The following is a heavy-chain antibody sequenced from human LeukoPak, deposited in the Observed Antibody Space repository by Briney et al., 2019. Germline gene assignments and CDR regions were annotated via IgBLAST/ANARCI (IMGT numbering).Heavy chain of an antibody. CDR3: AESNKAARTTYSSSEGGYFDY. Sequence: GGSLRLSCAASGFTFSSYGMHWVRQAPGKGLEWVAFIRYDGSNKYYADSVKGRFTISRDNSKNTLYLQMNSLRAEDTAVYYCAESNKAARTTYSSSEGGYFDYWGQGTLVTVSS. J-gene: IGHJ4*02. V-gene: IGHV3-30*02. CDR2: IRYDGSNK. D-gene: IGHD6-13*01. CDR1: GFTFSSYG.